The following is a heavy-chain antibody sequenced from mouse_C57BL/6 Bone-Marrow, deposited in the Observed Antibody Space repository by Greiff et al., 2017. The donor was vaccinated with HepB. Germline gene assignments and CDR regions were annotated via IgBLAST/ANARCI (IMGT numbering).Heavy chain of an antibody. CDR2: ISDGGSYT. J-gene: IGHJ4*01. Sequence: EVQLVESGGGLVKPGGSLKLSCAASGFTFSSYAMSWVRQTPEKRLAWVATISDGGSYTYYPDNVKGRFTISRDNAKNNLYLQMSHLKSEDTAMYYCARDGPGAMDYWGQGTSVTVSS. CDR1: GFTFSSYA. V-gene: IGHV5-4*01. CDR3: ARDGPGAMDY.